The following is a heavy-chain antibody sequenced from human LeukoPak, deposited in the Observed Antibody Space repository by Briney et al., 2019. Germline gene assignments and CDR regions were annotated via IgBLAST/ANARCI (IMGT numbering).Heavy chain of an antibody. D-gene: IGHD5-24*01. Sequence: SETLSLTRAVYGGSFSGYYWSWIRQPPGKGLEWIGEINHSGSTNYNPSLKSRVTISVDTSKNQFSLKLSSVTAADTAVYYCARGKAGTVEMATTTIEYFDYWGQGTLVTVSS. CDR1: GGSFSGYY. CDR3: ARGKAGTVEMATTTIEYFDY. V-gene: IGHV4-34*01. J-gene: IGHJ4*02. CDR2: INHSGST.